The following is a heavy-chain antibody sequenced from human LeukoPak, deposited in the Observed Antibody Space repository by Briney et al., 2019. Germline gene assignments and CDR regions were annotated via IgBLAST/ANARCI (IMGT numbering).Heavy chain of an antibody. V-gene: IGHV1-2*02. D-gene: IGHD3-16*01. Sequence: ASVKVSCKASGYTFTGYYIHWVRQAPGQGLEWMGWINVDSGDAKYAQKFQGRVTVTRDTSISTAYMDLSRLKSDDTAVYYCASRGGSASLHFDYWGQGTLVTVLS. CDR3: ASRGGSASLHFDY. J-gene: IGHJ4*02. CDR2: INVDSGDA. CDR1: GYTFTGYY.